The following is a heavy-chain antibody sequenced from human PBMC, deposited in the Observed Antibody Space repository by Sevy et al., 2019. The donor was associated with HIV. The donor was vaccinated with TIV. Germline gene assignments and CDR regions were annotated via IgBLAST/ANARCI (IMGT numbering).Heavy chain of an antibody. V-gene: IGHV3-49*03. D-gene: IGHD4-4*01. J-gene: IGHJ4*02. CDR3: ARGPRGNYVFDY. CDR2: IRSKGYGGTT. CDR1: GFTFGDYA. Sequence: GGSLRLSCTASGFTFGDYAMSWFRQAPGKGLEWVGFIRSKGYGGTTEYAASVKGRFTISRDDSKSIAYVQMNSLKTEDTAVYYCARGPRGNYVFDYLGQGTLVTVSS.